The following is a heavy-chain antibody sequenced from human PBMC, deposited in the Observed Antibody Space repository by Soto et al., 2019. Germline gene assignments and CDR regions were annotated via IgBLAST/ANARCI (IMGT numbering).Heavy chain of an antibody. V-gene: IGHV1-69*06. CDR2: IIPVFPTP. CDR3: EGLTTEIADSVVYYYGVDV. D-gene: IGHD2-21*01. Sequence: QVQLVQSGPEVKKPGSSIKVSCEASGGTFSSYAVSWVRQAPGQGVEWLGGIIPVFPTPKYEHRFQGRVTITADRTTGTNYRELSGLTSDDTAVYYCEGLTTEIADSVVYYYGVDVWGQGTTVTLSS. J-gene: IGHJ6*02. CDR1: GGTFSSYA.